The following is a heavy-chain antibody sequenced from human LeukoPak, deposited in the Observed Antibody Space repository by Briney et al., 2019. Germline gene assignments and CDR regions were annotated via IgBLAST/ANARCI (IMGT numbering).Heavy chain of an antibody. Sequence: ASVKVSCKASGYTFTNYYLHWVRQAPGQGLEWLGRIVPVLEATKYSQKLEGRVTITADKSTVTAYMEVNGLRPDDTAVYYCAREGDVFGPFDSWGQGTLVTVSS. V-gene: IGHV1-69*08. J-gene: IGHJ4*02. CDR3: AREGDVFGPFDS. CDR1: GYTFTNYY. CDR2: IVPVLEAT. D-gene: IGHD3-16*01.